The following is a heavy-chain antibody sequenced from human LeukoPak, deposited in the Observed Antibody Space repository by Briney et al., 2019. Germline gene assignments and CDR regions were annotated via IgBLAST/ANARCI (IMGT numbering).Heavy chain of an antibody. J-gene: IGHJ4*02. Sequence: PSETLSLTCTVSGGSISSYYWSWIRQPPGKGLEWIGYIYYSGSTNYNPSLKSRVTISVDTSKNQFSLKLSSVTAADTAVYYCARVYSSGWFAVDYWGQGTLVTVSP. D-gene: IGHD6-19*01. CDR2: IYYSGST. V-gene: IGHV4-59*01. CDR3: ARVYSSGWFAVDY. CDR1: GGSISSYY.